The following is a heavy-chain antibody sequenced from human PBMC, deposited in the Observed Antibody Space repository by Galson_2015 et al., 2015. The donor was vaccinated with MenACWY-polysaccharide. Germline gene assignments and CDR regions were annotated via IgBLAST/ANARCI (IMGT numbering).Heavy chain of an antibody. Sequence: PALVKPTQPLTLPCTFSGFSLSTSGVGVGWIRQPPGKALEWLALIYWDDDKRYSPSLKSRLTITKDTSKNQVVLTMTNMDPVDTATYYCAHTRTATYYYDSSGYYSPRRFDPWGQGTLVTVSS. V-gene: IGHV2-5*02. CDR2: IYWDDDK. CDR1: GFSLSTSGVG. D-gene: IGHD3-22*01. CDR3: AHTRTATYYYDSSGYYSPRRFDP. J-gene: IGHJ5*02.